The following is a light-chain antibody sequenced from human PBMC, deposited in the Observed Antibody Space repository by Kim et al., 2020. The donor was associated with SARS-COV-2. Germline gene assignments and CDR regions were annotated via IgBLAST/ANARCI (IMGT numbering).Light chain of an antibody. V-gene: IGLV3-21*04. CDR1: NIGSKS. CDR2: YDS. J-gene: IGLJ2*01. CDR3: QVWDSSSVV. Sequence: SSELTQPPSVSVAPGETARITCGGKNIGSKSVHWYQQKPGQAPVLVIYYDSDRPSGIPERFSGSNSGNTATLTISRVEAGDEADYYGQVWDSSSVVFGGG.